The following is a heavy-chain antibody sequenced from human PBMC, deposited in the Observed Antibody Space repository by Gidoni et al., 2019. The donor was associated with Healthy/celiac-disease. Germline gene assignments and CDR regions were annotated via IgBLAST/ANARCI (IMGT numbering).Heavy chain of an antibody. J-gene: IGHJ4*02. CDR2: IYHSGST. V-gene: IGHV4-38-2*01. CDR3: ARQYRGSSGWYLEDYLDY. D-gene: IGHD6-19*01. Sequence: VQLQEPGPGLVQPSETLSLPCAFSGYSITRGYSWGWIRQPQGKGLEWIGSIYHSGSTYYNPSLKSRVTISVDTTKNQFSLKLSYVTAADTAVYYWARQYRGSSGWYLEDYLDYWGQGTLVTVSA. CDR1: GYSITRGYS.